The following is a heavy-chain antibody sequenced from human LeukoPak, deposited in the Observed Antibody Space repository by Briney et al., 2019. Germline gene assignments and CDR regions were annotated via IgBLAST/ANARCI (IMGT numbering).Heavy chain of an antibody. J-gene: IGHJ6*02. CDR1: GFTFSGFW. CDR3: ARENDMGYCSGGRCYKGYNAMDV. D-gene: IGHD2-15*01. CDR2: IFSGGST. Sequence: GGSLRLSCAVSGFTFSGFWMSWVRQAPGKGLEWVSVIFSGGSTYYADSVKGRFTISRDNSKNTLYLQMNSLRAEDTAVYYCARENDMGYCSGGRCYKGYNAMDVWGQGTTVTVSS. V-gene: IGHV3-53*01.